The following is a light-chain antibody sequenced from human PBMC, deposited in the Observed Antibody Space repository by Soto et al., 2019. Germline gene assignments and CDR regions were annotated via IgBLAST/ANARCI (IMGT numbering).Light chain of an antibody. J-gene: IGLJ2*01. CDR2: EVS. Sequence: QSALTQPASVSGSPGQSITISCTGTSSDVGEYNYVSWYQQHPGKAPKLIIYEVSHRLSGVSNRFSGSKSGHTASLTISGLQDDDEADYYCSSSITNNIVVFGGGTKVTVL. V-gene: IGLV2-14*01. CDR3: SSSITNNIVV. CDR1: SSDVGEYNY.